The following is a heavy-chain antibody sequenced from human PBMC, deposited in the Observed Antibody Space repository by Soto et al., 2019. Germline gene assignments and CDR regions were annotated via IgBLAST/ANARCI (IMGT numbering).Heavy chain of an antibody. V-gene: IGHV1-18*01. CDR1: AYSFNTYG. Sequence: GASVKVSCKASAYSFNTYGISWVRQAPGQGLEWMGWISGYNGQTNYAQRFRGRVTLTTDTSTSTAYMELRSLRSEDTAVYYCARDGYYGGNSYYYYGMDVWGQGTTVTVSS. D-gene: IGHD4-17*01. J-gene: IGHJ6*02. CDR2: ISGYNGQT. CDR3: ARDGYYGGNSYYYYGMDV.